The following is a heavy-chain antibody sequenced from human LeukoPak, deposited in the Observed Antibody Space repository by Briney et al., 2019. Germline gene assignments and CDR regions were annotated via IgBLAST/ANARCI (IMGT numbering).Heavy chain of an antibody. Sequence: ASVKVSCKASGYTFTGYYMHWVRQAPGQGLEWMGWINPNSGGTNYAQKFQGRVTMTRDTSISTAYMELSRLRSDDTAVYYCARGGHSSGWSYYYYYMDVWGKGTTVTVSS. J-gene: IGHJ6*03. D-gene: IGHD6-19*01. CDR1: GYTFTGYY. CDR2: INPNSGGT. V-gene: IGHV1-2*02. CDR3: ARGGHSSGWSYYYYYMDV.